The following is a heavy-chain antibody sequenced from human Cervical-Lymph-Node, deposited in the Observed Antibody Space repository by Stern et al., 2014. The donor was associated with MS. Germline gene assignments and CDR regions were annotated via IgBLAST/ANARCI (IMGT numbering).Heavy chain of an antibody. CDR2: ISPNNGGT. D-gene: IGHD3-22*01. CDR3: ASEGRYYDTTGYLAH. V-gene: IGHV1-2*02. Sequence: VQLVQSGADVKKPGASVKVSCKASGYTFTGYIFHWVRQAPGQGLEWMGWISPNNGGTTYAQNFQGRVTLTRDTAISTAYMELSSLRSDDTAFYYCASEGRYYDTTGYLAHWGQGTLLTVSS. J-gene: IGHJ5*02. CDR1: GYTFTGYI.